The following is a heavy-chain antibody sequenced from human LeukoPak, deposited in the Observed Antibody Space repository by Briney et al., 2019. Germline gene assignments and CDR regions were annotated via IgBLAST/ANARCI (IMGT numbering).Heavy chain of an antibody. D-gene: IGHD3-16*01. CDR1: GITLSDQY. V-gene: IGHV3-72*01. CDR3: ARMTFGGMDF. Sequence: GGSLRLSCAASGITLSDQYMEWVRQTPAKGLEGVGRTRSKVNNHTTEYAASVKGRFTIPRDDSNNSLYLQMNSLKTAVYYCARMTFGGMDFWGKGTTVTVSS. CDR2: TRSKVNNHTT. J-gene: IGHJ6*04.